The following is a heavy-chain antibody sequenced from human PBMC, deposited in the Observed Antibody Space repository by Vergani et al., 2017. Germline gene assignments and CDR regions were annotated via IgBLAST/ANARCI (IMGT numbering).Heavy chain of an antibody. J-gene: IGHJ4*02. CDR1: GGTFSSYA. Sequence: QVQLVQSGAEVKKPGSSVTVSCKASGGTFSSYAISWVRQAPGQGLEWMGGIIPIFGTANYAQKFQGRVTITADKSTSTAYMELSSLRSEDTAVYYCASSGYCSGGSLCGYSYGYDYFDYWGQGTLVTVSS. V-gene: IGHV1-69*06. CDR2: IIPIFGTA. D-gene: IGHD2-15*01. CDR3: ASSGYCSGGSLCGYSYGYDYFDY.